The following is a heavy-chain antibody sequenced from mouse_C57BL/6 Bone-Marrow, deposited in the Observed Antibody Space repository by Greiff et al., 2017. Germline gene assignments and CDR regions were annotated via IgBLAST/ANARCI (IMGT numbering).Heavy chain of an antibody. J-gene: IGHJ1*03. CDR1: GFTFSSYA. CDR3: ARGRPWYFDV. V-gene: IGHV5-4*01. Sequence: EVQVVESGGGLVKPGGSLKLSCAASGFTFSSYAMSWVRQTPEKRLEWVATISDGGSYTYYPDNVKGRFTISRDNAKNNLYLQMSHLKSEDTAMYYCARGRPWYFDVWGTGTTVTVSS. CDR2: ISDGGSYT.